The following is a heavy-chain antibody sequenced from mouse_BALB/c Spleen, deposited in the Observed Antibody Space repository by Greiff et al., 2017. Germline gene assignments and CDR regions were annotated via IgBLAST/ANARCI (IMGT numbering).Heavy chain of an antibody. CDR3: ANYYGSSYLYWYFDV. CDR1: GYSITSGYY. D-gene: IGHD1-1*01. CDR2: ISYDGSN. J-gene: IGHJ1*01. Sequence: ESGPGLVKPSQSLSLTCSVTGYSITSGYYWNWIRQFPGNKLEWMGYISYDGSNNYNPSLKNRISITRDTSKNQFFLKLNSVTTEDTATYYCANYYGSSYLYWYFDVWGAGTTVTVSS. V-gene: IGHV3-6*02.